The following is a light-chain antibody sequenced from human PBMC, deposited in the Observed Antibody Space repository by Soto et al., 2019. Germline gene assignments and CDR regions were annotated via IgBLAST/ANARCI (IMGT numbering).Light chain of an antibody. V-gene: IGKV3-20*01. Sequence: EIVLTQSPDTLSLSPGESATLSCRASQSVSARLAWYKHKPGQPPRLLISDVFNRASGVAERFSGSGSETDFTLTISRLEPEDFAVYYCQQYGSSGTFGQGTKVEIK. CDR2: DVF. CDR1: QSVSARL. J-gene: IGKJ1*01. CDR3: QQYGSSGT.